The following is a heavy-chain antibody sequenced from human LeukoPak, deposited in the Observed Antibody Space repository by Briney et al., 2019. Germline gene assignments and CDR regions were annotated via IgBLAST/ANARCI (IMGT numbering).Heavy chain of an antibody. J-gene: IGHJ4*02. Sequence: SETLSLTCTVSGGSISSSSYYWGWIRQPPGKGLEWIGSIYYSGSTYYNPSLKSRVTISVDTSKNQFSLKLSSVTAADTAVYYCATSEGLLFDYWGQGTLVTVSS. CDR1: GGSISSSSYY. V-gene: IGHV4-39*07. CDR2: IYYSGST. D-gene: IGHD3-3*01. CDR3: ATSEGLLFDY.